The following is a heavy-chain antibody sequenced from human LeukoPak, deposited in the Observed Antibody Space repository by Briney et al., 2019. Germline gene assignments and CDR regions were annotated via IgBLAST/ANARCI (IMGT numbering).Heavy chain of an antibody. D-gene: IGHD3-10*01. J-gene: IGHJ6*02. CDR3: ASRLRGAFYYYGMDV. CDR1: GGTFSSYA. V-gene: IGHV1-69*13. Sequence: TVTVSCKASGGTFSSYAIRWVRQAPGQGLEWMGGIIPIFGTANYAQQFQGRVTITADECTSTAYMELSSLRSEDTAVYYCASRLRGAFYYYGMDVWGQGTTVTVSS. CDR2: IIPIFGTA.